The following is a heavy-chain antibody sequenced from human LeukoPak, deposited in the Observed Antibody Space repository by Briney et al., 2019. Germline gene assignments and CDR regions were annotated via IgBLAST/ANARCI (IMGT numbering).Heavy chain of an antibody. CDR2: ISGSGGST. Sequence: GGSLRLSCAASGFTFSSYGMNWVRQAPGKGLEWLSGISGSGGSTYYADSVKGRFTISRDNSKNTLYLQLDSLRAEDTAVYYCAKVSLGTAMTSWGQGTLVTVSS. CDR3: AKVSLGTAMTS. J-gene: IGHJ5*02. CDR1: GFTFSSYG. V-gene: IGHV3-23*01. D-gene: IGHD5-18*01.